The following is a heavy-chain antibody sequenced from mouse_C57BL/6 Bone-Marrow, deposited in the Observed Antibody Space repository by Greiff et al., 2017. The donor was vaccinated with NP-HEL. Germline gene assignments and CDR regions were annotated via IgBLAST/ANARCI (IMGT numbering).Heavy chain of an antibody. D-gene: IGHD2-12*01. CDR3: ARSENYSPYYYAMDY. CDR1: GYTFTSYG. J-gene: IGHJ4*01. V-gene: IGHV1-81*01. CDR2: IYPRSGNT. Sequence: VQLQQSGAELARPGASVKLSCKASGYTFTSYGISWVKQRTGQGLEWIGEIYPRSGNTYYNEKFKGKATLTADKSSSTAYMELRSLTSEDSAVYFCARSENYSPYYYAMDYWGQGTLVTVSS.